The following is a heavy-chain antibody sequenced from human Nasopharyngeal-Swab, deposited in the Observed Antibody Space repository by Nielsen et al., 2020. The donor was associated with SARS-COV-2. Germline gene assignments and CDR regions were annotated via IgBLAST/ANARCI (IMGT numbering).Heavy chain of an antibody. CDR3: ARDAPAHYGAFY. CDR2: IAHDASNE. V-gene: IGHV3-30*03. CDR1: GFTFSSFG. Sequence: LSLTCAASGFTFSSFGMHWVRQAPGKGLEWVAFIAHDASNEYYGDSVKGRFSISRDSSKNTLYLQMDSLRGEDTAGYYCARDAPAHYGAFYWGRGTLVTVSS. D-gene: IGHD4-17*01. J-gene: IGHJ4*02.